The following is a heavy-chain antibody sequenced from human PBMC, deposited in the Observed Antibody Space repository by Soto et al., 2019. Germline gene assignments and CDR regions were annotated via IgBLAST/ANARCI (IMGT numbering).Heavy chain of an antibody. Sequence: PSETLSLTCAVSGYSISSGYYWCWIRQPPGKGLEWIGSIYHSGSTYYNPSLKSRVTMSVDTSKNQFSLKLSSVTAADTAVYYCARGYYYDSSGYYPLKYNWFDPWGQGTLVTVSS. CDR1: GYSISSGYY. CDR3: ARGYYYDSSGYYPLKYNWFDP. CDR2: IYHSGST. V-gene: IGHV4-38-2*01. J-gene: IGHJ5*02. D-gene: IGHD3-22*01.